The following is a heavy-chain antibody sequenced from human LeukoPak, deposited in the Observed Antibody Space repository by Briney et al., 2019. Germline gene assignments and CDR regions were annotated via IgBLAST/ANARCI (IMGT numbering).Heavy chain of an antibody. CDR3: ARGRRITIFGVVTTLGFDP. J-gene: IGHJ5*02. Sequence: GGSLRLSCAGSGFTFDDYAMHWVRQAPGKGLEWVSSISWNSGKIAYADSVKGRFTISRDNAKNTLYLQMNSLRAEDTAVYYCARGRRITIFGVVTTLGFDPWGQGTLVTVSS. CDR2: ISWNSGKI. V-gene: IGHV3-9*01. D-gene: IGHD3-3*01. CDR1: GFTFDDYA.